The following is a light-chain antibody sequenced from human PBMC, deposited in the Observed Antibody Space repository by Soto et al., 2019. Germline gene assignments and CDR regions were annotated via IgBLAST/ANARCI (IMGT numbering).Light chain of an antibody. J-gene: IGLJ1*01. CDR2: RDN. Sequence: QSVLTQPPSVSETPGQRVTISCSGGISNIGTNYVHWFQQLPGTAPKVLSNRDNQRPSGVPDRFSGSKSGTSASLAISGLRSEDEAEYYCAAWDDTVRSYVFGTGTKLTVL. CDR1: ISNIGTNY. V-gene: IGLV1-47*01. CDR3: AAWDDTVRSYV.